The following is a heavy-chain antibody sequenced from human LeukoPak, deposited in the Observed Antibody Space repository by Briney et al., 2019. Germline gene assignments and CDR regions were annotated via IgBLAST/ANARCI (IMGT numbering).Heavy chain of an antibody. V-gene: IGHV3-23*01. CDR3: AKDTYYDFWSGYYIPNTGFDP. CDR2: ISGSGGST. D-gene: IGHD3-3*01. CDR1: GFTFSSYA. Sequence: GGSLRLSCAASGFTFSSYAMSWVRQAPGKGLEWVSAISGSGGSTYYADSVKGRFTISRDDSKNTLYLQMNSLRAEDAAVYYCAKDTYYDFWSGYYIPNTGFDPWGQGTLVTVSS. J-gene: IGHJ5*02.